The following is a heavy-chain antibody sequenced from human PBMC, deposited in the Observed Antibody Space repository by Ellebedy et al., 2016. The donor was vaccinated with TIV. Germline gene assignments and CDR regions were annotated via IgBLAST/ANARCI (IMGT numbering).Heavy chain of an antibody. J-gene: IGHJ4*02. CDR3: AKASSRGGGWDC. CDR2: INGDGSNI. Sequence: GESLKISCAASGFTSSSSWVHWVRQVPGKGLVWVARINGDGSNIGYADSVKGRFTISRDNSKNTLYLQMNSLRAEDTAVYYCAKASSRGGGWDCWGQGILVTVSS. CDR1: GFTSSSSW. V-gene: IGHV3-74*01. D-gene: IGHD2-15*01.